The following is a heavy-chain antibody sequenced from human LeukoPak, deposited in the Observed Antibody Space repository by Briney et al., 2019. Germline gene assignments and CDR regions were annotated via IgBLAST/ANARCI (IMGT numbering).Heavy chain of an antibody. D-gene: IGHD7-27*01. CDR3: ARASTRGSLGY. Sequence: SETLSLTCTVSGGSISSYYWSWIRQPPGKGLEWIGYIYYRGSTNYNPSLKSRVTISVDTSKNQFSLKLSSVTAADTAVYYCARASTRGSLGYWGQGTLVTVSS. J-gene: IGHJ4*02. CDR2: IYYRGST. CDR1: GGSISSYY. V-gene: IGHV4-59*01.